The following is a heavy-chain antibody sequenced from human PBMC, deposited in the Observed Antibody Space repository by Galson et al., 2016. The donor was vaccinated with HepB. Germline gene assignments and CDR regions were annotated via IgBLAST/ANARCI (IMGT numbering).Heavy chain of an antibody. D-gene: IGHD2-21*02. CDR1: GDSVSNNRAA. CDR2: TFYRSKWFH. CDR3: VRGSLAVTRSTLGY. J-gene: IGHJ4*02. Sequence: CAISGDSVSNNRAAWTWIRQSPSRGLEWLGRTFYRSKWFHEFASSVKGRMTINSDTAKNQFSLQVNSVTPEDTAVYFCVRGSLAVTRSTLGYWGQGALVIVSS. V-gene: IGHV6-1*01.